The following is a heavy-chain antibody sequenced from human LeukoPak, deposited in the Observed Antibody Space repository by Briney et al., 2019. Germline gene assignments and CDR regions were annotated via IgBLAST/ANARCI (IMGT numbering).Heavy chain of an antibody. J-gene: IGHJ4*02. V-gene: IGHV3-48*04. CDR2: ISSSSSTI. CDR1: GFTFSSYS. Sequence: GGSLRLSCAASGFTFSSYSMNWVRQAPGKGLEWVSYISSSSSTIYYADSVKGRFTISRDNAKNSLYLQMNSLRAEDTAVYYCVRVIAAASDYWGQGTLVSVSS. CDR3: VRVIAAASDY. D-gene: IGHD6-13*01.